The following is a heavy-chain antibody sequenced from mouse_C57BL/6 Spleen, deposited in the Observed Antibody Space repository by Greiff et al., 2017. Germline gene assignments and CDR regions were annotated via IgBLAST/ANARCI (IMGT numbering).Heavy chain of an antibody. CDR3: ARDNYDDYAMDY. CDR2: ISSGSSTI. V-gene: IGHV5-17*01. CDR1: GFTFSDYG. D-gene: IGHD2-12*01. J-gene: IGHJ4*01. Sequence: EVKLMESGGGLVKPGGSLKLSCAASGFTFSDYGMHWVRQAPEKGLEWVAYISSGSSTIYYADTVKGRFTISSDNAKNTLFLQMTSLRSEDTAMYYCARDNYDDYAMDYWGQGTSVTVSS.